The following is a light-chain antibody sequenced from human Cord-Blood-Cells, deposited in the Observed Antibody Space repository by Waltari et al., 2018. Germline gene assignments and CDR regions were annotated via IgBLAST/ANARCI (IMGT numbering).Light chain of an antibody. CDR3: QTYDSSLSGSYV. CDR1: SPNIGAGYD. CDR2: GNS. Sequence: QSVLTQPPSVSGAPGQRVTISCTGSSPNIGAGYDVHWYQQLPGTAPKLLIYGNSNRLSGVPDRFSGSKSGTSASLAITGLQAEDEADYYCQTYDSSLSGSYVFGTGTKVTVL. V-gene: IGLV1-40*01. J-gene: IGLJ1*01.